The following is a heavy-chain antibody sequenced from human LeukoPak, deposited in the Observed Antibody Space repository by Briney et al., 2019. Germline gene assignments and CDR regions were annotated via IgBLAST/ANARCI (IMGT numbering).Heavy chain of an antibody. V-gene: IGHV1-2*02. CDR3: ARESDCSGGSCYPWWFDP. CDR1: GYTFTGYY. CDR2: INPNSGGT. J-gene: IGHJ5*02. D-gene: IGHD2-15*01. Sequence: SVKVSCKASGYTFTGYYMHWVRQAPGQGLERMGWINPNSGGTNYAQKFQGRVTMTRDTSISTAYMELSRLRSDDTAVYYCARESDCSGGSCYPWWFDPWGQGTLVTVSS.